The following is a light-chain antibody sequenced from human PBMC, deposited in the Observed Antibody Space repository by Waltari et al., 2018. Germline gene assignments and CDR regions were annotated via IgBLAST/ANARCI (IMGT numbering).Light chain of an antibody. Sequence: QSALTQPASVSGSPGQSITISCTGTSSDVGAYDSVSWYQQYPGKAPKTLLYDVTNPALGVSNRFSGSKSGNTASLTISGLQAEDEADYYCSSYTTISNYVFGTGTTVSVL. V-gene: IGLV2-14*03. CDR3: SSYTTISNYV. J-gene: IGLJ1*01. CDR1: SSDVGAYDS. CDR2: DVT.